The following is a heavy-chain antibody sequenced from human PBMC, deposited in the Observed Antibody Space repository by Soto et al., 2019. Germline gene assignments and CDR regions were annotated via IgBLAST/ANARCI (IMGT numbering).Heavy chain of an antibody. D-gene: IGHD3-10*01. V-gene: IGHV1-69*06. CDR3: AKSRYYYGSGSYYNGDY. Sequence: SVKVPCKASGGTFKSYGISWVRQAPGQGFEWMGGIIPIFGTSNYAQKFQGRVTITADKSANTAYMELSSLRSEDTAVYYCAKSRYYYGSGSYYNGDYWGQGTLVTVYS. CDR1: GGTFKSYG. J-gene: IGHJ4*02. CDR2: IIPIFGTS.